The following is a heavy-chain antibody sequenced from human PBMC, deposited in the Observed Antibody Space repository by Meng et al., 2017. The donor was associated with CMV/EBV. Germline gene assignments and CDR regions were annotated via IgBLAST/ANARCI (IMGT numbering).Heavy chain of an antibody. CDR2: IYWNDDK. CDR3: AHSRILGYYSSTSCFPTNWFDP. Sequence: SGPTLVKPTQTLTLTCTFSGFSLSTSGVGVGWIRQPPGKALEWLALIYWNDDKRYSPSLKSRLTITKDTSKNQVVLTMTNMDPVDTATYYCAHSRILGYYSSTSCFPTNWFDPWGQGTLVTVSS. V-gene: IGHV2-5*01. J-gene: IGHJ5*02. CDR1: GFSLSTSGVG. D-gene: IGHD2-2*01.